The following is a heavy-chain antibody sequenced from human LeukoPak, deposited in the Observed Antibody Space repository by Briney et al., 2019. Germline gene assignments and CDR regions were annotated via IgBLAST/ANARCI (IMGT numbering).Heavy chain of an antibody. V-gene: IGHV3-74*01. D-gene: IGHD3-22*01. CDR3: ARAPSEIGGYYPEYFRH. CDR1: GFTFSTYW. CDR2: IKSDGST. J-gene: IGHJ1*01. Sequence: HPGGSPRLSCAASGFTFSTYWMHWVRQAPGKGLVWVSRIKSDGSTNYADSVKGRFTISRDNANNTLSLQMNSLRPEDTGVYYCARAPSEIGGYYPEYFRHWGQGTLVTVSS.